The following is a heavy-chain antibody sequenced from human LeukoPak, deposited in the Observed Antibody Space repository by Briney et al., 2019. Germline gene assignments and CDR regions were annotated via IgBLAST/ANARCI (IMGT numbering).Heavy chain of an antibody. J-gene: IGHJ5*02. D-gene: IGHD3-22*01. CDR3: ARHSFWGYDSIGFRSDWFDP. CDR1: GYSFTSYW. V-gene: IGHV5-51*01. CDR2: IYPGDSDT. Sequence: GESLKISCKGSGYSFTSYWIGWVRQMPGKGLEWMGIIYPGDSDTKYSPSFEGQVTISADKSISTAYLQWSSLKASDTAMYYCARHSFWGYDSIGFRSDWFDPWGQGTLVTVSS.